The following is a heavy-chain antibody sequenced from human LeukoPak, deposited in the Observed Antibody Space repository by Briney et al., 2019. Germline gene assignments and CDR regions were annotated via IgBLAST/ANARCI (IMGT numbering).Heavy chain of an antibody. CDR2: IRYDGSNK. CDR1: GFTFSSYG. J-gene: IGHJ4*02. CDR3: ARTGPGRYYFDY. V-gene: IGHV3-30*02. D-gene: IGHD3-10*01. Sequence: GGSLRLSCAASGFTFSSYGMHWVRQAPGKGLEWVAFIRYDGSNKYYADSVKGRFTISRDNSKNTLYLQRSSLRTEDTAVYYCARTGPGRYYFDYWGQGTLVTVSS.